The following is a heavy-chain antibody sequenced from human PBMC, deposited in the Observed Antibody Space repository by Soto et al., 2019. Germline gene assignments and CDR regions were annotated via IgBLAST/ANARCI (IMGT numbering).Heavy chain of an antibody. CDR2: ISGSGGST. J-gene: IGHJ3*02. CDR3: AKAPGYGSGSYYGNAFDI. V-gene: IGHV3-23*01. Sequence: GGSLRLSCAASGFTFSSYAMNWVRQAPGKGLEWVSAISGSGGSTYYADSVKGRFTISRDNSKNTLYLQMNSLRAEDTAVYYCAKAPGYGSGSYYGNAFDIWGQGTMVTVSS. CDR1: GFTFSSYA. D-gene: IGHD3-10*01.